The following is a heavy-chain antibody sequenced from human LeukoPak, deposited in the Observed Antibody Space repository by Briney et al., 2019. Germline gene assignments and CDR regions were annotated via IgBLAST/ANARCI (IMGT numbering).Heavy chain of an antibody. Sequence: PGGSLGLSCAASGFTFSSYAMSWVRQAPGKGLEWVSAISGSGGSTYYADSVKGRSTISRDNSKNTLYLQMNSLRAEDTAVYYCAKDMYPNYYYYGMDVWGQGTTVTVSS. CDR3: AKDMYPNYYYYGMDV. D-gene: IGHD2-8*01. CDR2: ISGSGGST. CDR1: GFTFSSYA. J-gene: IGHJ6*02. V-gene: IGHV3-23*01.